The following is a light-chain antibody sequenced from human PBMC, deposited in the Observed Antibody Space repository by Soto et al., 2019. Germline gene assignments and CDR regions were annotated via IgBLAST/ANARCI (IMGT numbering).Light chain of an antibody. CDR3: QQSFSTLLIT. J-gene: IGKJ5*01. V-gene: IGKV1-39*01. CDR2: AAS. CDR1: QSINTY. Sequence: DIQMTQSPSSLSASIGDGVTITCRASQSINTYLNWYQQKPGKAPKLLISAASNLQSGVPSRFSGSGSGTDFTLTISSLHTEDFATYYCQQSFSTLLITFGQGTRLEIK.